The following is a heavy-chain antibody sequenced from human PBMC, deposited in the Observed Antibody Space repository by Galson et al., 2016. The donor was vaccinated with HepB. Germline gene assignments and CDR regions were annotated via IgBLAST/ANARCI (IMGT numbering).Heavy chain of an antibody. CDR1: GGSISSYY. Sequence: ETLSLTCTVSGGSISSYYWTWIRQPPGKRLEWIGYIYYDGSTDYNPSLRSRVTMSVDTSKNQFSLKLSSVTAADTAVYYCVKAGGAGYFDPWGQGTLVTVSS. CDR3: VKAGGAGYFDP. D-gene: IGHD5-12*01. J-gene: IGHJ5*02. V-gene: IGHV4-59*01. CDR2: IYYDGST.